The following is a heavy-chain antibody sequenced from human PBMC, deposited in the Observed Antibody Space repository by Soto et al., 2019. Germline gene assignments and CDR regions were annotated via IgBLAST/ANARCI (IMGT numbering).Heavy chain of an antibody. Sequence: QVQLQESGPGLVKPSQTLSLTCTVSGGSISSGDYYWSWIRQPPGKGLEWIGYIYYSGSTYYNPSLKSRVTISVDTSKNQFSLKLSSVTAADTAVYYCARDALYCSGGSCYSRNAFDIWGQETMVTVSS. D-gene: IGHD2-15*01. CDR1: GGSISSGDYY. V-gene: IGHV4-30-4*01. CDR3: ARDALYCSGGSCYSRNAFDI. CDR2: IYYSGST. J-gene: IGHJ3*02.